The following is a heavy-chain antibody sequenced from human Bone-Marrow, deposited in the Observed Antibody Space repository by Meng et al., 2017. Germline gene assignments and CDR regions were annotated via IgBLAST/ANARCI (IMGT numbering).Heavy chain of an antibody. CDR2: IYWDDDK. V-gene: IGHV2-5*02. J-gene: IGHJ4*02. Sequence: SGPTLVKPTQTLTLTCTFSGFSLSTSGVGVGWIRQPPGKALEWLALIYWDDDKRYSPSLKSRLTITKDTSKNQVVLTMTNMDPVDTATYYCAHAYYDSSGYYYAGYYFDYWGQGTRVTSYS. CDR3: AHAYYDSSGYYYAGYYFDY. D-gene: IGHD3-22*01. CDR1: GFSLSTSGVG.